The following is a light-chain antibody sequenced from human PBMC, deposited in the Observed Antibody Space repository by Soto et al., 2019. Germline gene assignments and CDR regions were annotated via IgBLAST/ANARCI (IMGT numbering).Light chain of an antibody. CDR2: GNN. V-gene: IGLV1-40*01. J-gene: IGLJ1*01. CDR3: QSYDSSLISYV. Sequence: QSMLTQPPSVSGAPGQRVTISCTGSSSNIGAGYDVHWYQQLPGTAPKLLIYGNNNRPSGVPDRFSGSKSGTSASLAITGLQAEDEADYYCQSYDSSLISYVFGTGTKVTVL. CDR1: SSNIGAGYD.